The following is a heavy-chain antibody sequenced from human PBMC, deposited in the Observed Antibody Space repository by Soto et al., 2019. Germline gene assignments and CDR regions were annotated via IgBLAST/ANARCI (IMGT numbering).Heavy chain of an antibody. D-gene: IGHD3-3*01. V-gene: IGHV4-39*07. CDR1: GGSISSSSYY. Sequence: SETLSLTCTVSGGSISSSSYYWGWIRQPPGKGLEWIGEINHSGSTNYNPSLQSRVTISVDTSKNQFSLKLSSVAAADTAVYYCARGRRGLRFLSWFDPWGQGTLVTVSS. CDR3: ARGRRGLRFLSWFDP. CDR2: INHSGST. J-gene: IGHJ5*02.